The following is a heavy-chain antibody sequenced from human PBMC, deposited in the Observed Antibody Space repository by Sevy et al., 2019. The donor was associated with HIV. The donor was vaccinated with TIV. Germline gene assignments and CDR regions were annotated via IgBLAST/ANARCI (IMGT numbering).Heavy chain of an antibody. Sequence: GGSLRLSCAASGFTFSGYAMSWVRQAPGKGLEWVSGISGSGGTTYYGDSVKGRFTVSRDNSKNTLYLQMSSLRAEDTAVYYCAKGEVVTANWYFDLWGRGTVVTVSS. J-gene: IGHJ2*01. V-gene: IGHV3-23*01. D-gene: IGHD2-21*02. CDR1: GFTFSGYA. CDR2: ISGSGGTT. CDR3: AKGEVVTANWYFDL.